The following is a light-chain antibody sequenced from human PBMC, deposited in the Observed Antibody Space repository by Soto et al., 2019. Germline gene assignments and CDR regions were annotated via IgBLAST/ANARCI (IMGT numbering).Light chain of an antibody. V-gene: IGKV3-20*01. CDR3: QQYGSSPWT. CDR2: GAS. CDR1: QSVSSSY. J-gene: IGKJ1*01. Sequence: EIVLTQSPGTLSLSPGERATLSCRASQSVSSSYLAWYQQKPGQAPRPLTYGASSRAIGIPDRFSGSGSGTDFTLTISRLEPEDFAVYYGQQYGSSPWTFGQGTKVEIK.